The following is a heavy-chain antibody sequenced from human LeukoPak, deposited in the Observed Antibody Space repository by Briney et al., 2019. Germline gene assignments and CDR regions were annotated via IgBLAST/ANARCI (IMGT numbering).Heavy chain of an antibody. CDR2: IYYSGST. CDR3: ARAHGYSYGYGSQYFDY. CDR1: GGSISSYY. J-gene: IGHJ4*02. V-gene: IGHV4-59*12. Sequence: SETLSLTCTVSGGSISSYYWSWIRQPPGKGLEWIGSIYYSGSTYYNPSLKSRVTISVDTSKNQFSLKLSSVTAADTAVYYCARAHGYSYGYGSQYFDYWGQGTLVTVSS. D-gene: IGHD5-18*01.